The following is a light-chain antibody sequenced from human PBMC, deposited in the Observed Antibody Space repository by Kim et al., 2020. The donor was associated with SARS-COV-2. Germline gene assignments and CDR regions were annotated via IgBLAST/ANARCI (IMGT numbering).Light chain of an antibody. CDR1: QSISSS. CDR2: AAS. J-gene: IGKJ1*01. Sequence: SASVGDRVTITCRASQSISSSFAWYQQKPGEAPELLIYAASTLERGVPSRFSGTGSGTEFTLTISSLHSEDLATYYCQQYSSYSTFGQGTKVEIK. V-gene: IGKV1-5*01. CDR3: QQYSSYST.